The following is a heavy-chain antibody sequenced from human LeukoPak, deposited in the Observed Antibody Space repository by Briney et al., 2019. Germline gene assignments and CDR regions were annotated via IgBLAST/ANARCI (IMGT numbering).Heavy chain of an antibody. CDR1: GFTFSSYA. CDR2: ISYDGSNK. Sequence: GGSLRLSCAASGFTFSSYAMHWVRQAPGKGLEWVAVISYDGSNKYYADSVKGRFTISRDNSKNTLHLQMNSLRAEDTAVYYCAKHYDILTGYFDYWGQGTLVTVSS. J-gene: IGHJ4*02. V-gene: IGHV3-30-3*02. D-gene: IGHD3-9*01. CDR3: AKHYDILTGYFDY.